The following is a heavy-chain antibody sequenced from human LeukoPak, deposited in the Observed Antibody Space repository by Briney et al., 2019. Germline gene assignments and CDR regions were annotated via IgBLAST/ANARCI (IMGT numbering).Heavy chain of an antibody. V-gene: IGHV3-74*03. Sequence: GGSLRLSCAASGFTFNRYWMHWVRQAPGKGLVWVSRISPDGNSATYADSVKGRFTISRDNAKNTLYLQMNSLRAEDSAVYYCVSLDGVYYYHMDVWGQGSTVIVSS. J-gene: IGHJ6*02. CDR2: ISPDGNSA. CDR3: VSLDGVYYYHMDV. D-gene: IGHD3/OR15-3a*01. CDR1: GFTFNRYW.